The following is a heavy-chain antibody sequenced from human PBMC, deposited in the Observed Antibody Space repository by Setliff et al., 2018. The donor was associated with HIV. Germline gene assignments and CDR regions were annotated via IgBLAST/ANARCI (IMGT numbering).Heavy chain of an antibody. V-gene: IGHV1-18*01. CDR3: ARWSCGRATCYDSPYNWFEP. CDR1: GYIFTNFG. J-gene: IGHJ5*02. D-gene: IGHD2-2*01. CDR2: VSPYNGHA. Sequence: ASVKVSCKASGYIFTNFGVGWVRQAPGQGLEWMGWVSPYNGHANYAQKFQGRVTMSTDTSTSTIYMELTSLRSDDTAIYYCARWSCGRATCYDSPYNWFEPWGQGTLVTAPQ.